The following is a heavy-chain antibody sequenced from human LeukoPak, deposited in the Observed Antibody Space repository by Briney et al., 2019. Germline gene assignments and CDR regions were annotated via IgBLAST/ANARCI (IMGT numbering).Heavy chain of an antibody. J-gene: IGHJ6*03. CDR1: GFTVSSNY. CDR3: ARDRRGGDDYYYMDV. D-gene: IGHD2-21*02. CDR2: IYSGGST. V-gene: IGHV3-66*01. Sequence: GGSLRHSCAASGFTVSSNYMSWVRQAPGKGLEWVSVIYSGGSTYYADSVKGRFTISRDNAKNSLSLQMNSLRPEDTAVYYCARDRRGGDDYYYMDVWGKGTPVTVSS.